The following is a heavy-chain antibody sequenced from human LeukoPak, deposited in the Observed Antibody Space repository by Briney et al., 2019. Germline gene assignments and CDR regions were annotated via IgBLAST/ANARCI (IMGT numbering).Heavy chain of an antibody. J-gene: IGHJ4*02. V-gene: IGHV3-20*04. Sequence: GGSLRLSCAASGFTFDDYGMSWVRQAPGKGLEWVSGINWNGGSTGYADSVKGRFTISRDNAKNSLYLQMNSPRAEDTAVYYCARDYYDSSGYYYFDYWGQGTLVTVSS. CDR3: ARDYYDSSGYYYFDY. CDR1: GFTFDDYG. D-gene: IGHD3-22*01. CDR2: INWNGGST.